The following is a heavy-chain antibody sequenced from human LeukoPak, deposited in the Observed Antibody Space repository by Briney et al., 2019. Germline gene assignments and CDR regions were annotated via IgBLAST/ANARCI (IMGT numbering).Heavy chain of an antibody. Sequence: PSETLSLTCTVSGGSIGSSSYYWGWIRQPPGKGLEWIGIVYYSGTTYYNPSLKSRVTISADTSKNQFSLKLSSVTAADTAIYYCARAPLYHYDSSGYLFDYWGQGTLVTVSS. CDR2: VYYSGTT. V-gene: IGHV4-39*07. CDR3: ARAPLYHYDSSGYLFDY. CDR1: GGSIGSSSYY. J-gene: IGHJ4*02. D-gene: IGHD3-22*01.